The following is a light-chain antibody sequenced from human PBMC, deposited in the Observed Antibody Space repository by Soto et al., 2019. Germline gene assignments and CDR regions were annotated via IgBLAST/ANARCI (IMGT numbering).Light chain of an antibody. V-gene: IGLV2-23*01. CDR2: ENI. J-gene: IGLJ3*02. Sequence: QSALTQPASVSGSPGQSITISCTGTSSDVGRYNLVTWYQHHPGKVPKLITYENIKRPSGVSDRFSGSKSGNTASLTISGLQAEDEADYYCCSYAGSDNWAFGGGTKVTVL. CDR3: CSYAGSDNWA. CDR1: SSDVGRYNL.